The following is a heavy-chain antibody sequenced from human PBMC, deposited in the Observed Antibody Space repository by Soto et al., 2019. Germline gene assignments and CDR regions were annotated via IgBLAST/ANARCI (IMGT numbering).Heavy chain of an antibody. CDR2: IYDSGSP. D-gene: IGHD1-26*01. CDR3: ARGVGSSPPRY. Sequence: TLSLTCTISGGSISVYYWSWIRQPPGQALEWIGYIYDSGSPYYNPSLRSRVIISADTSKNQISLKLTSATAADTAVYYCARGVGSSPPRYWGRGTLVTVSS. V-gene: IGHV4-59*01. CDR1: GGSISVYY. J-gene: IGHJ4*02.